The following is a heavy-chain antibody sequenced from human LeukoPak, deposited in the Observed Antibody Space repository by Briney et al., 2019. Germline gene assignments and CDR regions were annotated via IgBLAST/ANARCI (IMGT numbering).Heavy chain of an antibody. J-gene: IGHJ4*02. V-gene: IGHV4-59*08. CDR3: ARHYHGDPFDY. D-gene: IGHD4-17*01. CDR1: GASISSYY. CDR2: ISDSGST. Sequence: ASETLSLTCTVSGASISSYYWSWIRQPPGQGLDCIGYISDSGSTNYNPSLESRVTMSVDTSKNQFSLKLTSVTAADTAVYFCARHYHGDPFDYWGQGALVTVSS.